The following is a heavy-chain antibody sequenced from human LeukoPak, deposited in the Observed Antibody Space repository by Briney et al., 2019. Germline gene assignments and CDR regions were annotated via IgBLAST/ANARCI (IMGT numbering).Heavy chain of an antibody. CDR1: GGTFSSYA. Sequence: ASVTVSCKASGGTFSSYAISWVRQAPGKGLEWMGGIIHIFGTANYAQKFQGRVTITTDASTSTAYMELSSLRSEDTAVYYCASGAARRRGYYYYMDVWGKGTTVTVSS. J-gene: IGHJ6*03. CDR2: IIHIFGTA. V-gene: IGHV1-69*05. CDR3: ASGAARRRGYYYYMDV. D-gene: IGHD6-6*01.